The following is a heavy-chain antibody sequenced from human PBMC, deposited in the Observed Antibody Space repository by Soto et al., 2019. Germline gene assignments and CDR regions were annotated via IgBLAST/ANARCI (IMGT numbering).Heavy chain of an antibody. CDR3: AREELPIYYYGMDV. CDR2: IYPGDSDT. D-gene: IGHD1-7*01. Sequence: GESLKISCKGSGYRFSSYWIAWVRQMPGKGLEWMGIIYPGDSDTIYSPSFQGQVTFSADKSTSTAYLQWSSLRSDDTAVYYCAREELPIYYYGMDVWGQGTTVTVSS. CDR1: GYRFSSYW. J-gene: IGHJ6*02. V-gene: IGHV5-51*01.